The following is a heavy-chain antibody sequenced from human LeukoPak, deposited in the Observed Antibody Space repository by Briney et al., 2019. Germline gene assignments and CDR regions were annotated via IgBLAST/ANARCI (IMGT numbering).Heavy chain of an antibody. D-gene: IGHD6-19*01. J-gene: IGHJ5*02. CDR3: ARIYSSGSNWFDP. V-gene: IGHV1-2*02. CDR2: INPNSGGT. Sequence: GASVKVSCKASGYTFTGYYMHWVRQAPGQGLEWMGWINPNSGGTNYAQKFQGRVTMTRDTSISTAYMELSRLRSDDTAVYYCARIYSSGSNWFDPWGQGTLVTVSS. CDR1: GYTFTGYY.